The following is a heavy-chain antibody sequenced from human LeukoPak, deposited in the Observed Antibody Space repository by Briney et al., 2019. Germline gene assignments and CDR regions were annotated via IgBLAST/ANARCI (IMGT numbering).Heavy chain of an antibody. J-gene: IGHJ4*02. Sequence: GGSLRLSCAASGFTFSSYVMSWVRQAPGKGLEWVSAISGSGGSTYYADSVKGRFTISRDNSKNTLYLQMNSLRAEDTAVYFCAKRSGSSWPYYFDSWGQGILVTVSS. CDR3: AKRSGSSWPYYFDS. CDR1: GFTFSSYV. CDR2: ISGSGGST. V-gene: IGHV3-23*01. D-gene: IGHD6-13*01.